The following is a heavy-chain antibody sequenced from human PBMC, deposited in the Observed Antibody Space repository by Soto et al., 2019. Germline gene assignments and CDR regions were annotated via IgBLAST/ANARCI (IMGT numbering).Heavy chain of an antibody. D-gene: IGHD2-21*02. CDR2: IYYSGST. J-gene: IGHJ5*02. Sequence: SETLSLTCTVSGGSINSYYWSWIRQPPGKGLEWIGYIYYSGSTNYNPSLKSRVTISVDTSKNQFSLKLSSVTAADTAVYYCAGDRLPRESGGWFDPWGQGTLVTVSS. V-gene: IGHV4-59*01. CDR1: GGSINSYY. CDR3: AGDRLPRESGGWFDP.